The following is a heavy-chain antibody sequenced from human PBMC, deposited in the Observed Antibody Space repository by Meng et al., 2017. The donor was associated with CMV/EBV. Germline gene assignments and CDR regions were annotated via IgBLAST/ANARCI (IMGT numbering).Heavy chain of an antibody. CDR2: IYYSGST. CDR3: ARDTTLYHCSSTSCPNWFDP. J-gene: IGHJ5*02. CDR1: GGSISSGGYY. D-gene: IGHD2-2*01. V-gene: IGHV4-31*03. Sequence: SETLSLTCTVSGGSISSGGYYWSWIRQHPGKGLEWIGYIYYSGSTYYNPSLKSRVTISVDTSKNQFSLKLSSVTAADTAVYYCARDTTLYHCSSTSCPNWFDPWGQGTLVTVSS.